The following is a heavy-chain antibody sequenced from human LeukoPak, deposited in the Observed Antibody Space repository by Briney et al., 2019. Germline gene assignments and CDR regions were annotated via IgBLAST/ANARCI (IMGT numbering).Heavy chain of an antibody. CDR3: ARGFVTTVTTFPRGAFDI. Sequence: PSETLSLTCTVSGGSISGYYWSWIRQPPGKGLEWIGEINHSGSTNYNPSLKSRVTISVDTSKNQFSLKLSSVTAADTAVYYCARGFVTTVTTFPRGAFDIWGQGTMVTVSS. CDR1: GGSISGYY. J-gene: IGHJ3*02. CDR2: INHSGST. V-gene: IGHV4-34*01. D-gene: IGHD4-17*01.